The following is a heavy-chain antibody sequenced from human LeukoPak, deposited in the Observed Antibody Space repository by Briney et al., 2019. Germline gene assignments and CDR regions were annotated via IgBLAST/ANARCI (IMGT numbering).Heavy chain of an antibody. CDR1: GFIFSDYY. CDR2: ISTSGSESTI. J-gene: IGHJ3*02. Sequence: GGSLRLSCSASGFIFSDYYMSWIRQAPGKGLEWVSYISTSGSESTIYYTDSVKGRFTISRDNAKNSLYLQMNSLRAEDTAVYYCAKGRRVGATNPRDAFDIWGQGTMVTVSS. V-gene: IGHV3-11*01. CDR3: AKGRRVGATNPRDAFDI. D-gene: IGHD1-26*01.